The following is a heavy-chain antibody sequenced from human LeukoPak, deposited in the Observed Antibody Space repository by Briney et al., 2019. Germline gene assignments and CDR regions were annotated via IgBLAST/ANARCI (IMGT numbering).Heavy chain of an antibody. Sequence: GGSLRLSCSASGFPFSSYAMHWVRQAPGKGLEYVSAISDSGGSTYYADSVKGRFTISRDNFKNTLYLQMSSLRAEDTAVYFCVRGYPFGPYGMDVWGQGTTVTVSS. J-gene: IGHJ6*02. D-gene: IGHD5-18*01. CDR1: GFPFSSYA. CDR2: ISDSGGST. CDR3: VRGYPFGPYGMDV. V-gene: IGHV3-64D*09.